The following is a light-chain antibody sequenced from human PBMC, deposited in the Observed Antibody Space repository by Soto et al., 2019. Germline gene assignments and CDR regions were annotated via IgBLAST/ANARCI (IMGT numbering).Light chain of an antibody. Sequence: DIPMTQSPSTLSGSVGDRVTITCRASQTISSWLAWYQQKPGKAPKLLVYKASTLKSGVPSSFSGSGSGTEFPLTITLLQPDDFAEYYCQRYNSYSEAFGQGTKVELK. V-gene: IGKV1-5*03. CDR1: QTISSW. CDR2: KAS. J-gene: IGKJ1*01. CDR3: QRYNSYSEA.